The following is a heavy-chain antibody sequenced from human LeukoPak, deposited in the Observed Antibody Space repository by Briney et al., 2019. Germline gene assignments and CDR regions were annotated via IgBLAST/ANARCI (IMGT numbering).Heavy chain of an antibody. J-gene: IGHJ4*02. Sequence: ASVKDSCKASGYTFTGYFVHWMREAPGQGLEWMGWIYPYSGDTEYEQKFEGRVTMTRDTSIATAYMEMTRLTPDDTAVYYGARDRGPSADSGIYYQYYHYWGQGTLVTVSS. CDR1: GYTFTGYF. CDR2: IYPYSGDT. D-gene: IGHD3-10*01. V-gene: IGHV1-2*02. CDR3: ARDRGPSADSGIYYQYYHY.